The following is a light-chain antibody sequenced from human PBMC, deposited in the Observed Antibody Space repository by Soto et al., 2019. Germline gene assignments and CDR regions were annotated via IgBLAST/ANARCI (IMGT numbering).Light chain of an antibody. CDR2: DAS. Sequence: TVLTQSPATLSLSPGERATLSCRASLSGSSYLAWYQQKPGQAPRLLIDDASNSATGIAVRFSGSGSGTDFTLTISRLEPEDFAVYYCQYYYESSPFGRGTKVDIK. CDR3: QYYYESSP. CDR1: LSGSSY. V-gene: IGKV3-11*01. J-gene: IGKJ4*01.